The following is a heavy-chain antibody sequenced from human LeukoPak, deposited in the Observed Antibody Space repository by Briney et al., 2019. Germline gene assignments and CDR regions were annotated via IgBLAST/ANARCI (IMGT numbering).Heavy chain of an antibody. CDR2: ISYDGSNK. J-gene: IGHJ6*02. CDR3: ARGARRRATVTTYYGMDV. CDR1: GFTFSSYA. D-gene: IGHD4-17*01. V-gene: IGHV3-30-3*01. Sequence: GGSLRLSCAASGFTFSSYAMHWVRQAPGKGLEWVAVISYDGSNKYYADSVKGRFTISRDNSKDTLYLQMNSLRAEDTAVYYCARGARRRATVTTYYGMDVWGQGTTVTASS.